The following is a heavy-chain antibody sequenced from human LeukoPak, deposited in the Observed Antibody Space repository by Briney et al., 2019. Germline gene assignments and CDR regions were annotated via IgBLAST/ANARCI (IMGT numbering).Heavy chain of an antibody. CDR2: IYTSGST. V-gene: IGHV4-4*07. J-gene: IGHJ3*02. CDR3: ARDLSYYDSSGYRAGAFDI. Sequence: SETLSLTCTVSGGSISSYYWSWIRQPAGKGLEWIGRIYTSGSTNYNPSLKSRVTISVDTSKNQFSLKLSSVTAADTAVYYCARDLSYYDSSGYRAGAFDIWGQGTMVTVSS. D-gene: IGHD3-22*01. CDR1: GGSISSYY.